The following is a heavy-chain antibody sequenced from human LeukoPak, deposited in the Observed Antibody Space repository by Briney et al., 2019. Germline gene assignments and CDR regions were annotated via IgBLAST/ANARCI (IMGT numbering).Heavy chain of an antibody. CDR1: GFTFNNYV. CDR2: INRGGNT. CDR3: ANSVPRNYGNYLDY. Sequence: GESLTLSCAASGFTFNNYVMTWVRQAPGKGLEWVSSINRGGNTFYAESVKGRFTVSRDNSKNTLSPQINSLRAEDTAVYYCANSVPRNYGNYLDYWGLGTLVTVSS. D-gene: IGHD4-11*01. V-gene: IGHV3-23*01. J-gene: IGHJ4*02.